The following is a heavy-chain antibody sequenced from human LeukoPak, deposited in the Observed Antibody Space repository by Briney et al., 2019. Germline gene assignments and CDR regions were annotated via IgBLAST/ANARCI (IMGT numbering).Heavy chain of an antibody. Sequence: GASVKVSCKTSGVTFSSVAITWVRQAPGQGLEWMGRIIPILGTATYAQKFQGRVTITADTSTSTAYMELSSLRSEDTAVYYCARDRRYCSSTSCPDNWFDPWGQGTLVTVSS. CDR2: IIPILGTA. V-gene: IGHV1-69*04. CDR3: ARDRRYCSSTSCPDNWFDP. D-gene: IGHD2-2*01. J-gene: IGHJ5*02. CDR1: GVTFSSVA.